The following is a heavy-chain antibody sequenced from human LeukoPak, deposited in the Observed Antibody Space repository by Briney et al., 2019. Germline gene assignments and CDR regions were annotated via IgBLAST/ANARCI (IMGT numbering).Heavy chain of an antibody. J-gene: IGHJ4*02. D-gene: IGHD6-13*01. Sequence: SETLSLTCTVSGDPITSYFWSWIRQPPGKGLEWIGYVFYIGSTNYNPSLKSRVTLSVDTSKNQFSLNLRSVTAADTAVYYCARGPFRDSSSWYYFDYWGQGTLVTVSS. CDR3: ARGPFRDSSSWYYFDY. CDR2: VFYIGST. CDR1: GDPITSYF. V-gene: IGHV4-59*01.